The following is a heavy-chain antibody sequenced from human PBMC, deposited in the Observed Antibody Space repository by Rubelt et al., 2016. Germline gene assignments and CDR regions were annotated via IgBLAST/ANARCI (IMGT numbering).Heavy chain of an antibody. J-gene: IGHJ6*03. CDR1: GGSISSYY. D-gene: IGHD2-15*01. CDR2: IYYSGST. V-gene: IGHV4-59*01. CDR3: ARSYCSGGSCYPVQYMDV. Sequence: QVQLQESGPGLVKPSETLSLTCTVSGGSISSYYWSWIRQPPGKGLEWIGYIYYSGSTNYNPSLKRRVTISVGTSKNQFSLKLSSVTAADTAVYYCARSYCSGGSCYPVQYMDVWGKGTTVTVSS.